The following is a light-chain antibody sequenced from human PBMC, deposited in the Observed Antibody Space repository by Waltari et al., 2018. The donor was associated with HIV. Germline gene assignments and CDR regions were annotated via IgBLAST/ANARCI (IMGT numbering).Light chain of an antibody. CDR3: STWDASLIGWV. J-gene: IGLJ3*02. CDR2: SNN. Sequence: QSVLTQPPSASGTPGQRVTISCSGSSSYLGSSIISWYQQLPGTAPKLLIYSNNHRPSGVPDRFSGSKSGTSASLAISGLQSEDEADYYCSTWDASLIGWVFGGGTKLTVL. V-gene: IGLV1-44*01. CDR1: SSYLGSSI.